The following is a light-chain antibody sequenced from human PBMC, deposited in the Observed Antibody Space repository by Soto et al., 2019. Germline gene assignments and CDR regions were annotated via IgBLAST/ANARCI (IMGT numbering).Light chain of an antibody. CDR3: QQYGSAPLT. CDR1: QDVYINS. J-gene: IGKJ3*01. V-gene: IGKV3-20*01. Sequence: EIVLTQSPGTLSLSPGERATLSCRASQDVYINSLAWYQQKPGQPPRLLIYGAATMASAVPDRFSGSGSGADFALTITRLEPEDFAVYFCQQYGSAPLTFGPGTRVDLK. CDR2: GAA.